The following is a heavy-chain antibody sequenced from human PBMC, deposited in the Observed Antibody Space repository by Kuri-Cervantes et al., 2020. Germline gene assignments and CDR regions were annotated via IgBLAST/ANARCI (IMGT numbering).Heavy chain of an antibody. D-gene: IGHD4-17*01. V-gene: IGHV1-24*01. J-gene: IGHJ5*02. CDR2: FDPEDGET. CDR3: ATGGDYGDRKGWLDP. Sequence: ASVKVSCKVSGYTLTELSMHWVRQAPGKGLEWMGGFDPEDGETIYAQKFQGRVTMTGDTSTDTAYMELSSLRSEDTAVYYRATGGDYGDRKGWLDPWGQGTLVTVSS. CDR1: GYTLTELS.